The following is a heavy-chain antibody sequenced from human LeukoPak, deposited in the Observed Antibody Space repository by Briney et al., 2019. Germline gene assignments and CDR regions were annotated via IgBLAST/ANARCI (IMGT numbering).Heavy chain of an antibody. CDR2: IRYDGSNK. J-gene: IGHJ6*03. CDR3: AKEPYSYGGDYYYMDV. V-gene: IGHV3-30*02. Sequence: GGSLRLSCAASGFTFSSYGMHWVRQAPGKGLEWVAFIRYDGSNKYYADSVKGRFTISRDNSKNTLYLQMNSLRAEDTAVYYCAKEPYSYGGDYYYMDVWGKGTTVTVSS. D-gene: IGHD5-18*01. CDR1: GFTFSSYG.